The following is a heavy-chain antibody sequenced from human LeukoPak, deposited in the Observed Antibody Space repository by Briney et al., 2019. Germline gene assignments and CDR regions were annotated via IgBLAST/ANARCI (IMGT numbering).Heavy chain of an antibody. CDR1: GFTFSSYW. CDR2: ISSSSSYI. CDR3: AREVGFGELLLYAFDI. V-gene: IGHV3-21*01. J-gene: IGHJ3*02. Sequence: KSGGSLRLSCVASGFTFSSYWMTWLRQAPGKGLEWVSSISSSSSYIYYADSVKGRFTISRDNAKNSLYLQMNSLRAEDTAVYYCAREVGFGELLLYAFDIWGQGTMVTVSS. D-gene: IGHD3-10*01.